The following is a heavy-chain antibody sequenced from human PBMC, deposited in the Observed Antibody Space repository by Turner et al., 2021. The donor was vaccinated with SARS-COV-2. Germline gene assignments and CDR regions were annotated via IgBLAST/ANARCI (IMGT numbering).Heavy chain of an antibody. CDR3: ARDPNAGYYYMDV. CDR1: GFTFSSYG. Sequence: QVQLVESGGGVVLPGRSLSISCSASGFTFSSYGMHWGRQAPGKGLEWVAVIWYDGSNKYYADSVKGRFTISRDNSKNTLYLQMNSLTAEDTAVYYCARDPNAGYYYMDVWGKGTTVTVSS. V-gene: IGHV3-33*01. D-gene: IGHD2-8*01. CDR2: IWYDGSNK. J-gene: IGHJ6*03.